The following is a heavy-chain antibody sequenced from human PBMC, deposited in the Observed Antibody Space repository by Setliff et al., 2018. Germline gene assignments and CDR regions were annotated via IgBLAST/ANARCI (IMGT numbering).Heavy chain of an antibody. CDR3: ARDGDNYYDSSGYYLNHAFDI. Sequence: ASVKVSCKASGGTFSSYAISWVRQAPGQGLEWMGGIIPIFGTANYAQKFQGRVTITADESTSTAYMELSGLRSEDTAVYYCARDGDNYYDSSGYYLNHAFDIWGQGTMVTVSS. CDR1: GGTFSSYA. CDR2: IIPIFGTA. J-gene: IGHJ3*02. V-gene: IGHV1-69*13. D-gene: IGHD3-22*01.